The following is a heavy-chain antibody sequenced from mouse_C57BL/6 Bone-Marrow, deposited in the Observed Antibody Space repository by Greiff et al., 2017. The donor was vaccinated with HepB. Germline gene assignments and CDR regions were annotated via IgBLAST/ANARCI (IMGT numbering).Heavy chain of an antibody. CDR2: INPYNGDT. Sequence: EVQVVESGPELVKPGDSVKISCKASGYSFTGYFMNWVMQSHGKSLEWIGRINPYNGDTFYNQKFKGKATLTVDKSSSTAHMELRSLTSEDSAVYYCARSTTTVVATLDFDVWGTGTTVTVSS. V-gene: IGHV1-20*01. D-gene: IGHD1-1*01. CDR3: ARSTTTVVATLDFDV. J-gene: IGHJ1*03. CDR1: GYSFTGYF.